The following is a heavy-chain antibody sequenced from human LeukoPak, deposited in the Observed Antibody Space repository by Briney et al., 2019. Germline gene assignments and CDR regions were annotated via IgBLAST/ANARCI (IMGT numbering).Heavy chain of an antibody. D-gene: IGHD2-15*01. CDR3: ANQLEREYCSGGSCLGAPLDY. J-gene: IGHJ4*02. CDR2: ISYDGSNK. CDR1: GFTFSSYG. V-gene: IGHV3-30*18. Sequence: GGSLRLSCAASGFTFSSYGMHWVRQAPGKGLEWVAVISYDGSNKYYADSVKGRFTISRDNSKNTLYLQMNSLRAEDTAVYYCANQLEREYCSGGSCLGAPLDYWGQGTLVTVSS.